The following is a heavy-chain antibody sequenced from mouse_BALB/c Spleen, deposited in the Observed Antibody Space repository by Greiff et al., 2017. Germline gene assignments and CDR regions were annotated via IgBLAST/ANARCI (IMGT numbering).Heavy chain of an antibody. Sequence: QVQLQQPGAELVMPGASVKMSSKASGYTFTDYWMHWVKQRPGQGLEWIGAIDTSDSYTSYNQKFKGKATLTVDESSSTAYMQLSSLTSEDSAVYYCARRWDGYFDVWGAGTTVTVSS. D-gene: IGHD4-1*01. CDR1: GYTFTDYW. V-gene: IGHV1-69*01. CDR2: IDTSDSYT. CDR3: ARRWDGYFDV. J-gene: IGHJ1*01.